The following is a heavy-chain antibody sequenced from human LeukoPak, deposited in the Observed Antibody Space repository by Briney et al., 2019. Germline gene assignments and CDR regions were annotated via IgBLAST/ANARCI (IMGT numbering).Heavy chain of an antibody. J-gene: IGHJ4*02. Sequence: PGGSLRLSCAASGFTFSNSWMSWIRQAPGQGLEWVANIKQDGSEKYYVDSVKGRFTISRDNARNSLYLQMNSLRAEDTAVYYCARDSHWGQGTLVTVSS. CDR2: IKQDGSEK. V-gene: IGHV3-7*05. CDR1: GFTFSNSW. CDR3: ARDSH.